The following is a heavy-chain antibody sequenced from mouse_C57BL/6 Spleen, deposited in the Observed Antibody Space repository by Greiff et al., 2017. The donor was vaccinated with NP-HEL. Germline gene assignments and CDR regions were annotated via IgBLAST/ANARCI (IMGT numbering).Heavy chain of an antibody. V-gene: IGHV10-1*01. D-gene: IGHD2-4*01. CDR2: IRSKSNNYAT. J-gene: IGHJ4*01. CDR1: GFSFNTYA. CDR3: VRRFYYDYDDEFDYARDY. Sequence: EVQLVESGGGLVQPKGSLKLSCAASGFSFNTYAMNWVRQAPGKGLEWVARIRSKSNNYATYYADSVKDRFTISRDDSESMLYLQMNNLKTEDTAMYYCVRRFYYDYDDEFDYARDYWGQGTSVTVSS.